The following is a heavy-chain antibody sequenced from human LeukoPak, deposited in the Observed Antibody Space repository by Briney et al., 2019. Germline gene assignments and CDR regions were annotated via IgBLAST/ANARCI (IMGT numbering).Heavy chain of an antibody. CDR1: GCTFSRYA. Sequence: SVKVSFQASGCTFSRYAISWVRPAPAQGLEWMGGIIPIFGTANYSQKSQGRVTISEDESTRTAYMELRSLRSEDKAVYYCAREPRLRYFDWLPNYFDYWGQGTLVTVSS. V-gene: IGHV1-69*01. J-gene: IGHJ4*02. D-gene: IGHD3-9*01. CDR3: AREPRLRYFDWLPNYFDY. CDR2: IIPIFGTA.